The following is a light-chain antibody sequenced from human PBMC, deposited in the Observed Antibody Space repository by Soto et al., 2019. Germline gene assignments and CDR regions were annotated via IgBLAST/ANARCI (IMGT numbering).Light chain of an antibody. CDR2: AAT. CDR3: QQYGSPPRT. Sequence: EIVLTQSPGTLSLSPGERATLSCRASQSVTSNYVAWFQQKLGQAPRLLIYAATSRAAGVPDRFSGSGSETHFTLTINRLELGDFAVYYCQQYGSPPRTFGQGTKVDNK. J-gene: IGKJ1*01. CDR1: QSVTSNY. V-gene: IGKV3-20*01.